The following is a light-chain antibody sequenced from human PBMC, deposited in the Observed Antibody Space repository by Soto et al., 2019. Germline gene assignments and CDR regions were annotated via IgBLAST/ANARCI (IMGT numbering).Light chain of an antibody. J-gene: IGKJ1*01. Sequence: DIQMTQSPSTLSASVGDRVTVTYRASHSISDWLAWYQQKPGKAPKLLIYDASSLESGVPSRFSGSGSGTEFTLTISSLQPDDFATYYCQQYKNYWTFGQGTKVDIK. CDR3: QQYKNYWT. V-gene: IGKV1-5*01. CDR2: DAS. CDR1: HSISDW.